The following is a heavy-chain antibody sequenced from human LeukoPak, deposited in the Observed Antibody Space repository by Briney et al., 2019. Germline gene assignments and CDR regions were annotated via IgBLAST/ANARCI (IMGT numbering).Heavy chain of an antibody. CDR3: ASHKY. J-gene: IGHJ4*02. CDR1: GFTFSDYW. Sequence: GGSLRLSCPPSGFTFSDYWMSWVAPAPGKGLEGVANIKKDGSEKYYVDSGKGRFTISKDNTKNALYLQMNSLRAEDRAVYYCASHKYWGQGTLVTVSS. V-gene: IGHV3-7*01. CDR2: IKKDGSEK.